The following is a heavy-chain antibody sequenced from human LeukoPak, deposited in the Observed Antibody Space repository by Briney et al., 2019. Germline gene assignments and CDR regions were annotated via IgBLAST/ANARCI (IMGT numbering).Heavy chain of an antibody. CDR2: ISYDGSNK. D-gene: IGHD4-17*01. Sequence: PGGSLRLSCAASGFTFSSYGMHWVRQAPGKGLEWVAVISYDGSNKYYADSVKGRFTISRDNSKNTLYLQMNSLRAEDTAVYYCAKDDNGDPEGFDYWGQGTLVTVSS. J-gene: IGHJ4*02. V-gene: IGHV3-30*18. CDR1: GFTFSSYG. CDR3: AKDDNGDPEGFDY.